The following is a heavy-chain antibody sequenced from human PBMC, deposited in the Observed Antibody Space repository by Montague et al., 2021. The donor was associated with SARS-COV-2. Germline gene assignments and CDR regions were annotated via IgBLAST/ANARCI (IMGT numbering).Heavy chain of an antibody. V-gene: IGHV3-23*01. CDR1: GFTFSKHA. Sequence: SLRLSCAASGFTFSKHAMSWVRQAPGKGLEWVSGISISGDKTYYADSVKGRFTISRDNSKNTVYLQMNSLRAEDTATYYCANEEVPNDYWGRGTLVTVSS. CDR3: ANEEVPNDY. J-gene: IGHJ4*02. CDR2: ISISGDKT.